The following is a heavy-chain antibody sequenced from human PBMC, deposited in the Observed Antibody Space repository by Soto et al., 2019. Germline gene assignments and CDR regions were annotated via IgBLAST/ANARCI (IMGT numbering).Heavy chain of an antibody. CDR3: ARVGHRGYFAILTDY. V-gene: IGHV4-31*03. Sequence: SETLSLTCTVSGDSLSRGGHYWSWIRQHPGKGLEWIGHIYDSVNTYYSPSLRSRVTISADMSKNQYSVNLRSVTAADTAVYYCARVGHRGYFAILTDYWGQGTLVTVSS. CDR1: GDSLSRGGHY. CDR2: IYDSVNT. J-gene: IGHJ4*02. D-gene: IGHD3-9*01.